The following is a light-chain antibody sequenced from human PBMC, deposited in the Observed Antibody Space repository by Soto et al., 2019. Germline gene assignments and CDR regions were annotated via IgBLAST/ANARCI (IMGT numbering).Light chain of an antibody. J-gene: IGLJ1*01. CDR1: SSDVGTYNL. CDR2: EVF. CDR3: ASNLGLNTYA. Sequence: QSVLTQPASVSGSPGQSITISCTGTSSDVGTYNLVSWYQLHPGKVPKVIIYEVFRRPSGVSDRFSGSKSGNTASLTISGLQAEDEADYQCASNLGLNTYAFGTGTKLTVL. V-gene: IGLV2-23*02.